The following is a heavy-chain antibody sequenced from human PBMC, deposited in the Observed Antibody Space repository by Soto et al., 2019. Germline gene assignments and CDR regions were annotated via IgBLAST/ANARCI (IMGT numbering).Heavy chain of an antibody. Sequence: ESGGGLVQPGGSLRLSCAASGFTFRTYSMNWVRQAPGKGLEWVSYITSSSDNIYYGDSVQGRFTISRDNARNSLYLQVNSLRDEDTAVYYCARVPSSGSYRSYYYYGMDVWGQGTTVTVSS. J-gene: IGHJ6*02. CDR2: ITSSSDNI. CDR3: ARVPSSGSYRSYYYYGMDV. V-gene: IGHV3-48*02. CDR1: GFTFRTYS. D-gene: IGHD1-26*01.